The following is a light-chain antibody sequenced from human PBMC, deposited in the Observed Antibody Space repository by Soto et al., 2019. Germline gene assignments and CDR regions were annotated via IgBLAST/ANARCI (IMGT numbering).Light chain of an antibody. CDR3: SSYTTSSTQV. CDR1: SSDVGYYNY. CDR2: EVS. Sequence: QSALTQPASVSGSPGQSITISCTGTSSDVGYYNYVSWYQHHPGKAPKLMIYEVSNRPSGVSNRFSGSKSGNTASLAISGLQAEDEADYYCSSYTTSSTQVFGGGTKLTLL. J-gene: IGLJ3*02. V-gene: IGLV2-14*01.